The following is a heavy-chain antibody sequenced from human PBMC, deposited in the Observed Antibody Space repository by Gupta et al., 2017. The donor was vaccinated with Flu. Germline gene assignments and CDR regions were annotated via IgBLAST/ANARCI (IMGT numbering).Heavy chain of an antibody. Sequence: QLQLQESGPGQVKPSATLSLTCTVSGGSISSSSYYWGWIRPPPGKGLEWIGSIHYSGSTYYNPSLKSRVTISVDTSKNQFSLKLSSVTAADTAVYYCASPYSSSFDFDSWGQGTLVTASS. CDR2: IHYSGST. J-gene: IGHJ4*02. CDR1: GGSISSSSYY. D-gene: IGHD6-6*01. CDR3: ASPYSSSFDFDS. V-gene: IGHV4-39*01.